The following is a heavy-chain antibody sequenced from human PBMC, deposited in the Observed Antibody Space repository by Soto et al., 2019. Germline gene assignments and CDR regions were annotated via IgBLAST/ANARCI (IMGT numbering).Heavy chain of an antibody. CDR1: GYTFTSYG. D-gene: IGHD3-3*01. V-gene: IGHV1-18*01. J-gene: IGHJ6*02. Sequence: ASVKVSCKASGYTFTSYGISWVRQAPEQGLEWMGWISAYNGNTNYAQKLQGRVTMTTDTSTSTAYMELRSLRSDDTAVYYCARHHYDFWSGYYPHFLYYYYYYGMDVWGQGTTVTVSS. CDR3: ARHHYDFWSGYYPHFLYYYYYYGMDV. CDR2: ISAYNGNT.